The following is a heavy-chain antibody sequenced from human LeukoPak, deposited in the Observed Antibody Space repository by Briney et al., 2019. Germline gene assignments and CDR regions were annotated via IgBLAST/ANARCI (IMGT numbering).Heavy chain of an antibody. J-gene: IGHJ3*02. Sequence: GASVTVSCKASGYTFTSYGISWVRQAPGQGLEWMGWISAYNGNTNYAQKLQGRVTMTTDTSTSTAYMELRSLRSDDTAVYYRARVGGSGSYYKGDAFDIWGQGTMVTVSS. CDR3: ARVGGSGSYYKGDAFDI. V-gene: IGHV1-18*01. D-gene: IGHD3-10*01. CDR1: GYTFTSYG. CDR2: ISAYNGNT.